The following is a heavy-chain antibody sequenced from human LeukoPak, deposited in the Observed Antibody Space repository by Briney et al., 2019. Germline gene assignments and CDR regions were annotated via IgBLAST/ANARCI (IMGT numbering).Heavy chain of an antibody. CDR1: GGSFSGYY. D-gene: IGHD3-3*01. CDR3: ARDADYDFWSGYYTN. V-gene: IGHV4-59*01. J-gene: IGHJ4*02. Sequence: SETLSLTCAVYGGSFSGYYWSWIRQPPGKGLEWIGYIYYSGSTNYNPSLKSRVTISVDTSKNQFSLKLSSVTAADTAVYYCARDADYDFWSGYYTNWGQGTLVTVSS. CDR2: IYYSGST.